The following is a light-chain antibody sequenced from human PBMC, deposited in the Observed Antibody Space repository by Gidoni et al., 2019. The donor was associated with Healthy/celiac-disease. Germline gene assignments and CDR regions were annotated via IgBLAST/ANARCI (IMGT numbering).Light chain of an antibody. CDR1: SSNIGAGYD. J-gene: IGLJ2*01. CDR3: QSYDSSLSEVV. V-gene: IGLV1-40*01. CDR2: GNS. Sequence: QSVLTQPPSVSGAPGQRVTISCTGSSSNIGAGYDVHWYQQLPGTAPKLLIYGNSNRPSGVPDRFSGSKSGTSASLAITELQAEDEADYYCQSYDSSLSEVVFGGGTKLTVL.